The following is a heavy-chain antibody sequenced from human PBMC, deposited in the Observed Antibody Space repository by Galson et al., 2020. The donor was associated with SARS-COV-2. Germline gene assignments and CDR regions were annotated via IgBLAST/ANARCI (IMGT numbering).Heavy chain of an antibody. V-gene: IGHV4-34*01. CDR3: ARGVSAFDI. Sequence: SETLSLTCAVYGGSFSGYYWSWIRQPPGKGLEWIGEINHSGSTNYNPSLKSRVTISVDTSKNQFSLKLSSVTAADTAVYYCARGVSAFDIWGQGTVVTVSS. CDR2: INHSGST. J-gene: IGHJ3*02. CDR1: GGSFSGYY.